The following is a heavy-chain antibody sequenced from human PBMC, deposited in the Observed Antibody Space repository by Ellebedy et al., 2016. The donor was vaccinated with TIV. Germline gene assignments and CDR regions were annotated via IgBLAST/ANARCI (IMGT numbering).Heavy chain of an antibody. Sequence: AASVKVSCKASGYTFTDFDINWVRQATGQGLEWVGWMNPNSGNTGSAQKFQGRLTMTRNTSIVTAYMELSSLKSEDTAIYYCARGGPKGENDWIDPWGQGTLVTVSS. D-gene: IGHD1-1*01. CDR1: GYTFTDFD. J-gene: IGHJ5*02. CDR2: MNPNSGNT. V-gene: IGHV1-8*01. CDR3: ARGGPKGENDWIDP.